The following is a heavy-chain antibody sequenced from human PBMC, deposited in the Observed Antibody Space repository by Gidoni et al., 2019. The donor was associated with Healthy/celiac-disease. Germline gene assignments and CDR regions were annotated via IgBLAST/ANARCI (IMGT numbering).Heavy chain of an antibody. Sequence: QVQLVQSGAEVKKPGSSVKVSCKASGGTFSSYAISWVRQAPGQGLEWMGGIIPIFGTANYAQKFQGRVTITADKSTSTAYMELSSLRSEDTAVYYCARDRAYYDFWSGPGGMDVWGQGTTVTVSS. J-gene: IGHJ6*02. CDR3: ARDRAYYDFWSGPGGMDV. V-gene: IGHV1-69*06. CDR2: IIPIFGTA. CDR1: GGTFSSYA. D-gene: IGHD3-3*01.